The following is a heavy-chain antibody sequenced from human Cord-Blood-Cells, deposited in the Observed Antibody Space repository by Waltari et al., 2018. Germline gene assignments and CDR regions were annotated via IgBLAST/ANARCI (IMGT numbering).Heavy chain of an antibody. CDR1: GGSISSYY. CDR2: IYTSGGT. J-gene: IGHJ5*02. Sequence: QVQLQESGPGLVKPSETLSLTCTVSGGSISSYYWSWIRRPAGKVLACIGRIYTSGGTNYNPSLKSRVTMSVDTSKNQFSLKLSSVTAADTAVYYCARGGTVTTIWFDPWGQGTLVTVSS. V-gene: IGHV4-4*07. D-gene: IGHD4-17*01. CDR3: ARGGTVTTIWFDP.